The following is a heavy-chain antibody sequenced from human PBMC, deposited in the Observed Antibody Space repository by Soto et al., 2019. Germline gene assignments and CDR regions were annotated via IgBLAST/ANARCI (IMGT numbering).Heavy chain of an antibody. J-gene: IGHJ4*02. D-gene: IGHD6-19*01. V-gene: IGHV3-21*06. CDR1: GFTFTSYT. CDR2: ISSSSDYI. CDR3: ARGVAGSGFDL. Sequence: GGSLRLSCAASGFTFTSYTMNWVRQAPGKGLEWVSSISSSSDYIYYADSMKGRVTISRDNAKNSVTPDDTAVYYCARGVAGSGFDLWGQGTLVTVSS.